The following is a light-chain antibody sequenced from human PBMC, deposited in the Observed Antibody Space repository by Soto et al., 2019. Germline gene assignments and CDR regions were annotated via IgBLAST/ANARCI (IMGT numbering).Light chain of an antibody. J-gene: IGLJ7*01. V-gene: IGLV2-23*02. CDR1: SSDVGSYNL. Sequence: QSVLTQPASVSGSPGQSITISCTGTSSDVGSYNLVSWYQHHAGKAPKLMIYEVSKRPSGVSNRFSGSKSGNTASLTISGLQAEDEADYYCCSYAGSNTYGVFGGGTQLTVL. CDR3: CSYAGSNTYGV. CDR2: EVS.